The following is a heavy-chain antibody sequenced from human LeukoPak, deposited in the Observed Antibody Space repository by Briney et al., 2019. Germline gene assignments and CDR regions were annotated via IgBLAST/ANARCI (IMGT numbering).Heavy chain of an antibody. V-gene: IGHV3-74*01. CDR1: GFNFSKYL. J-gene: IGHJ4*02. CDR3: YAPEVDY. Sequence: GGSPRLSCAASGFNFSKYLMHWVRQAPRKGLVLVSRINPERSRGTYAASVMGRFTISRDNAANTLYLQMNSLRGDDTAVYYCYAPEVDYWGQGTLVTVSS. CDR2: INPERSRG. D-gene: IGHD4-17*01.